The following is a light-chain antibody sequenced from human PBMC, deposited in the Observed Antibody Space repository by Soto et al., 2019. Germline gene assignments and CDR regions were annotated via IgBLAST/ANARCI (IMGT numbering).Light chain of an antibody. CDR1: QSISSR. J-gene: IGKJ1*01. CDR3: QQYNDNWT. V-gene: IGKV1-5*03. Sequence: DIQMTQSPSTLSASVGDRVTITSRASQSISSRLAWYQQKPGKAPKLLIYKASTLQSGVPSRFSGSGSGTEFTLAISSLQPDDSATYYCQQYNDNWTFGQGTKVDIK. CDR2: KAS.